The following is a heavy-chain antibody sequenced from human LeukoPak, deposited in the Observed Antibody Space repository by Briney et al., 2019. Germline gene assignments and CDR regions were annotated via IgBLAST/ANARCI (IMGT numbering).Heavy chain of an antibody. CDR2: INHSGST. Sequence: SETLSLTCTVSGGSISSGSYYWSWIRQPAGKGLEWIGEINHSGSTNYNPSLKSRVTISVDTSKNQFSLKLSSVTAADTAVYYCARGFVTIFGVVIISRWYFDLWGRGTLVTVSS. J-gene: IGHJ2*01. V-gene: IGHV4-61*10. CDR3: ARGFVTIFGVVIISRWYFDL. CDR1: GGSISSGSYY. D-gene: IGHD3-3*01.